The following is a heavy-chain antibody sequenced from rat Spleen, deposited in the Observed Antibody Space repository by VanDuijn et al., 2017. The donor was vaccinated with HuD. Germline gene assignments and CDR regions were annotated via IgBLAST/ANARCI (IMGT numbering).Heavy chain of an antibody. V-gene: IGHV2-32*01. J-gene: IGHJ1*01. D-gene: IGHD1-11*01. Sequence: QVQLKESGPGLVQPSQTLSLTCTVSGFSLTSYHVTWIRQPPGKGLEWMGVIWGDGSTAYNSALKSRLGISRDTSKSQVFLKMNSLQTEDTATYYCARDLTRYYWYFDFWGPGTRVTVSS. CDR2: IWGDGST. CDR1: GFSLTSYH. CDR3: ARDLTRYYWYFDF.